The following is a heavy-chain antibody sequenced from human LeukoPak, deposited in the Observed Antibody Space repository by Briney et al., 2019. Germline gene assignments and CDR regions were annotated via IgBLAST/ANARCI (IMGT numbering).Heavy chain of an antibody. CDR2: IYYSGST. D-gene: IGHD1-26*01. CDR1: GGSVNSGSYY. CDR3: ARAAYSGSYHSDY. Sequence: SETLSLTCTVSGGSVNSGSYYWNWIRQPPGKGLEWIEYIYYSGSTNYNPSLKSRVTISVDTSKNQFSLKLSSVTAADTAVYYCARAAYSGSYHSDYWGQGTLVTVSS. V-gene: IGHV4-61*01. J-gene: IGHJ4*02.